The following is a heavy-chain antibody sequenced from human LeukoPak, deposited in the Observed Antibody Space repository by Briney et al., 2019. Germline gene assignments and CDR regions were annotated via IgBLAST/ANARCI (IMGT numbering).Heavy chain of an antibody. D-gene: IGHD3-22*01. CDR3: ARVRSSRYYLNYFDY. Sequence: PSETLSLTCAVYGGSFSGYYWSWIRQPPGKWLEWIGEINHSGSTNYNPSLKSRVTISVDTSKNQFSLKLSSVTAADTAVYYCARVRSSRYYLNYFDYWGQGTLVTVSS. J-gene: IGHJ4*02. CDR2: INHSGST. V-gene: IGHV4-34*01. CDR1: GGSFSGYY.